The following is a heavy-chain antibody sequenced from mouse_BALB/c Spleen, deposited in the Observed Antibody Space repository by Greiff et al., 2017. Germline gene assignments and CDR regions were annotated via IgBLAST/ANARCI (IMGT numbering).Heavy chain of an antibody. Sequence: QVQLQQPGAELVMPGASVKMSCKASGYTFTDYWMHWVKQRPGQGLEWIGAIDTSDSYTSYNQKFKGKATLTVDESSSTAYMQLSSLTSEDSAVYYCARKGEGHYYAMDYWGQGTSVTVSS. CDR2: IDTSDSYT. CDR1: GYTFTDYW. V-gene: IGHV1-69*01. J-gene: IGHJ4*01. CDR3: ARKGEGHYYAMDY. D-gene: IGHD3-3*01.